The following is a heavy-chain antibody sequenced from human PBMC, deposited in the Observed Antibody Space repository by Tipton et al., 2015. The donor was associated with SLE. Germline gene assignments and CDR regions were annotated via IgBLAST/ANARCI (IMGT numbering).Heavy chain of an antibody. CDR3: ARGLQDAGAGTCDY. Sequence: TLSLTCSVSGDSMSSVSYYWAWIRQPPGKGLEWIGCAYSMGNTDYNPSLNSRATISLDTSKNQFYLDLTSVTAADTAVYYCARGLQDAGAGTCDYWGQGALVIVSS. CDR2: AYSMGNT. V-gene: IGHV4-39*01. CDR1: GDSMSSVSYY. D-gene: IGHD6-13*01. J-gene: IGHJ4*02.